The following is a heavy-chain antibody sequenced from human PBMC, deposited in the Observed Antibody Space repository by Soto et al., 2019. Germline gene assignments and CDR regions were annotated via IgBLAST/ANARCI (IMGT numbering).Heavy chain of an antibody. CDR1: SGSFSGYY. J-gene: IGHJ4*02. D-gene: IGHD6-6*01. V-gene: IGHV4-34*01. Sequence: TLSLTCSIYSGSFSGYYWSWIRQPPGKGLEWIGEISQSGNTNYSPSLKSRVSISIDTSKKQFSLNLASVSAADTAVYYCARAPKVSGSSQTRPGFWGQGXLVTVYS. CDR3: ARAPKVSGSSQTRPGF. CDR2: ISQSGNT.